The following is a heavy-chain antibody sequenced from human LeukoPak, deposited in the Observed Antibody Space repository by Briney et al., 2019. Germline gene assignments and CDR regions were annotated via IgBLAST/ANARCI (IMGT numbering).Heavy chain of an antibody. D-gene: IGHD1-20*01. V-gene: IGHV4-61*02. CDR1: SGSISSGSYY. CDR3: ARGIALTGSTKGDWFDP. CDR2: MYSSGST. Sequence: PSETLSLTCTVSSGSISSGSYYWSWIRQPAGKGLEWIGPMYSSGSTNYNPSLQSRVTISRDTSKNQFSLNLSSVTAADTAIYYSARGIALTGSTKGDWFDPWGQGTVVTVSS. J-gene: IGHJ5*02.